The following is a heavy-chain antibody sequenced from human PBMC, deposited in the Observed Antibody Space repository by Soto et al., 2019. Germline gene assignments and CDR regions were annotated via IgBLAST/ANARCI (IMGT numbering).Heavy chain of an antibody. CDR2: ISGFNDDT. Sequence: QVQLVQSGAEMKNPGASVKVSCKASGYTFTSYGISWVRQAPGQGLEWMGWISGFNDDTNHAQKLQGRVTMTKDTSTSTAYMELRSLKSDDTAVYYRARSGSYYPARNWFGPWGQGTLVTVSS. CDR3: ARSGSYYPARNWFGP. V-gene: IGHV1-18*01. D-gene: IGHD3-10*01. CDR1: GYTFTSYG. J-gene: IGHJ5*02.